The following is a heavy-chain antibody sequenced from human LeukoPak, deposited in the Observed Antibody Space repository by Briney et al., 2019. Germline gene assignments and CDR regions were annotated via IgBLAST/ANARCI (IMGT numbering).Heavy chain of an antibody. V-gene: IGHV4-38-2*02. D-gene: IGHD3-22*01. CDR2: IYHSGST. Sequence: SETLSLTCTVSGYSISSGYYWGWIRQPPGKGLEWIGSIYHSGSTYYNPSLKSRVTISVDMSKNQFSLKLSSVTAADTAVYYCARRNYYDSSGYPPPQDAFDIWGQGTMVTVSS. CDR1: GYSISSGYY. CDR3: ARRNYYDSSGYPPPQDAFDI. J-gene: IGHJ3*02.